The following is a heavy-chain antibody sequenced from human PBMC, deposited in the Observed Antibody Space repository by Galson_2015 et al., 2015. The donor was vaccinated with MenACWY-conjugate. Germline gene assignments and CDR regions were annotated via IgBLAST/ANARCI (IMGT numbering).Heavy chain of an antibody. J-gene: IGHJ3*02. CDR3: ARGMGPMIVVVITGAFEI. V-gene: IGHV3-30*04. D-gene: IGHD3-22*01. CDR1: GFTFSGYA. CDR2: ISYDGSNK. Sequence: SLRLSCAASGFTFSGYAMHWVRQAPGKGLEWVAVISYDGSNKYYADSVKGRFTISRDNSKNTLYLQMNSLRAEDTAVYYCARGMGPMIVVVITGAFEIWGQGTMVTVSS.